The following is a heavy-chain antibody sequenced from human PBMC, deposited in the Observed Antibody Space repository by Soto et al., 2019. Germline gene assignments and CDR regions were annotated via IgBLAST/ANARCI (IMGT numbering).Heavy chain of an antibody. CDR2: ISSSGSTA. CDR1: GFTFSRFE. J-gene: IGHJ4*02. V-gene: IGHV3-48*03. CDR3: TRAAWFPYLSFY. D-gene: IGHD3-10*01. Sequence: GSLRLSCAASGFTFSRFELHWVRQAPGKGLEWISYISSSGSTAYYASSVEGRFTISRDNANNSVYLQMDSLRAEDTALYYCTRAAWFPYLSFYWGQGALVTVSS.